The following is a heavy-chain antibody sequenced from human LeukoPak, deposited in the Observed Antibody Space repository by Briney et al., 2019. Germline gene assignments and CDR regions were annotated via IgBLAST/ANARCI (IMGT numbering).Heavy chain of an antibody. CDR1: GFTFSSYS. J-gene: IGHJ5*02. V-gene: IGHV3-21*01. D-gene: IGHD4-23*01. CDR2: ISSSSSYI. CDR3: ARDGDYGGNTADNWFDP. Sequence: GGSLRLSCAVSGFTFSSYSMNWVRQAPGKGLEWVSSISSSSSYIYYADSVKGRFTISRDNAKNSLYLQMNSLRAEDTAVYYCARDGDYGGNTADNWFDPWGQGTLVTVSS.